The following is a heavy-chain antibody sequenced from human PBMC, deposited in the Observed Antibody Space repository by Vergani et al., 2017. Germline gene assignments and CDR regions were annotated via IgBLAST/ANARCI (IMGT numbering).Heavy chain of an antibody. CDR2: ISGSGGST. J-gene: IGHJ6*02. CDR1: GFTFSSYA. CDR3: PRVLVTWGAYYYGMDV. Sequence: EVQLLESGGGLVQPGGPLRLSCAASGFTFSSYAMSWVRQAPGKGLEWVSAISGSGGSTYYADSVKGRFTISRDNSKNTLYLQMNSLRAEVTAVYYCPRVLVTWGAYYYGMDVWGQGTTVTVSS. V-gene: IGHV3-23*01. D-gene: IGHD3-16*01.